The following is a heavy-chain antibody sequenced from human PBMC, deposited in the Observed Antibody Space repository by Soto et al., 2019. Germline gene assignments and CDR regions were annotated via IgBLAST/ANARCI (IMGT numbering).Heavy chain of an antibody. V-gene: IGHV5-10-1*01. Sequence: HGESLKISCKGSGYSFSSYWITWVRQMPGKGLEWMGRIDPSDSYTNYSPSFQGHVTISADKSISTAYLQWSSLKASDTAMYYCARHEVGVYHMDVWGQGTTVTVSS. CDR3: ARHEVGVYHMDV. J-gene: IGHJ6*02. D-gene: IGHD2-8*02. CDR1: GYSFSSYW. CDR2: IDPSDSYT.